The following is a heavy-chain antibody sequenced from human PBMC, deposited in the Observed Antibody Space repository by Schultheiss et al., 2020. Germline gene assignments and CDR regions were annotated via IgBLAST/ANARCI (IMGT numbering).Heavy chain of an antibody. V-gene: IGHV1-2*02. Sequence: ASVKVSCKLSGNTLSEFSVHWVRQAPGQGLEWMGWINPNSGGTNYAQKFQGRVTMTTHTSTSTAYMELGSLRSDDTAVYYCAREPHSAYDFRGMDVWGQGTTVTVSS. J-gene: IGHJ6*02. D-gene: IGHD5-12*01. CDR2: INPNSGGT. CDR3: AREPHSAYDFRGMDV. CDR1: GNTLSEFS.